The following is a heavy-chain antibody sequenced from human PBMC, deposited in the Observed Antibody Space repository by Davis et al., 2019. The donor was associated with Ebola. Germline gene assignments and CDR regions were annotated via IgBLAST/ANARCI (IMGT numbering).Heavy chain of an antibody. CDR2: IIPILGIA. J-gene: IGHJ4*02. Sequence: AASVKVSCKASGGTFSSYAISWVRQAPGQGLEWMGRIIPILGIANYAQKFQGRVTMTRDTSTSTVYMELSSLRSEDTAVYYCARDGEQWLVLNYWGQGTLVTVSS. D-gene: IGHD6-19*01. CDR1: GGTFSSYA. CDR3: ARDGEQWLVLNY. V-gene: IGHV1-69*04.